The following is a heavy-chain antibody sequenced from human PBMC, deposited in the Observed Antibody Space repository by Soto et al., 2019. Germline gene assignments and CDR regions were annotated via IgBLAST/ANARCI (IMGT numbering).Heavy chain of an antibody. D-gene: IGHD3-3*01. V-gene: IGHV1-58*02. CDR3: AAALYDFWTGSTIEFDP. CDR1: GFTFTSSA. CDR2: IVVGSGNT. Sequence: ASVKVSCKASGFTFTSSAMQWVRQARGQRLERIGWIVVGSGNTNYAQKFQERVTITRDMSTSTAYMELSSLRSEDTAVYYCAAALYDFWTGSTIEFDPWGQGTLVTVSS. J-gene: IGHJ5*02.